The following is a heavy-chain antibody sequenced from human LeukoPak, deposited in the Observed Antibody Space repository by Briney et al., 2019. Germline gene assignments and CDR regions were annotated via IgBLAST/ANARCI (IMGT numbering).Heavy chain of an antibody. J-gene: IGHJ4*02. CDR2: ISSSRSYI. Sequence: GGPLRLSCAASGFTFSSYSMNRVPQAPGKGLEGVSSISSSRSYIYYADSVKGRFTISRDNAKNSLYLQMNSLRAEDTAVYYCARAYSSGWPDYWGQGTLVTVSS. D-gene: IGHD6-19*01. CDR3: ARAYSSGWPDY. V-gene: IGHV3-21*01. CDR1: GFTFSSYS.